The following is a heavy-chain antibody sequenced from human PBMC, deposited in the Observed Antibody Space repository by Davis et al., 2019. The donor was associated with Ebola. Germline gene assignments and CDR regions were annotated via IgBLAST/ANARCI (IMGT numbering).Heavy chain of an antibody. CDR3: TTTTTASDY. D-gene: IGHD4-11*01. V-gene: IGHV3-73*01. CDR2: IRSKANSYAT. CDR1: GFTFSGSA. Sequence: GSLRLSCAASGFTFSGSAMHWVRQASGKGLEWVGRIRSKANSYATAYAASVKGRFTISRGDSKNTAYLQMNSLKTEDTAVYYCTTTTTASDYWGQGTLVTVSS. J-gene: IGHJ4*02.